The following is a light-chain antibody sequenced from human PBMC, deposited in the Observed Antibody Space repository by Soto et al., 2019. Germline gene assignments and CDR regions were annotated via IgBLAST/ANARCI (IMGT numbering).Light chain of an antibody. CDR1: QSVNSK. V-gene: IGKV3-15*01. Sequence: EIVMTQSPGTLSVSTGERVTLSCRATQSVNSKVAWYQQKPGQAPRLLIFTASLRATGVAARFSGSGSGTEFTLTISSLQSEDFAVYWCQQYYNWPLEYTFGQGTKLEI. CDR2: TAS. J-gene: IGKJ2*01. CDR3: QQYYNWPLEYT.